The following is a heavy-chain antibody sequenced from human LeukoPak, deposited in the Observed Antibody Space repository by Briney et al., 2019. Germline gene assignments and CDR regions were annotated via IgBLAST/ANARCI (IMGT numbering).Heavy chain of an antibody. Sequence: ASVKVSCKASGYTFTGYYMHWVRQAPGQGLEWMGWINPNSGGTNYAQRFQGWVTMTRDTSISTAYMELSRLRSDDTAVYYCATEYGSGSYYGDYWGQGTLVTVSS. CDR3: ATEYGSGSYYGDY. CDR1: GYTFTGYY. V-gene: IGHV1-2*04. D-gene: IGHD3-10*01. CDR2: INPNSGGT. J-gene: IGHJ4*02.